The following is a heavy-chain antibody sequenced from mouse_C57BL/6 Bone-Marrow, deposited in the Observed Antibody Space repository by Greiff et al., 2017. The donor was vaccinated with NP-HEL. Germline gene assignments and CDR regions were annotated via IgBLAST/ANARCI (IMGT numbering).Heavy chain of an antibody. CDR2: IRNKANNHAT. D-gene: IGHD2-14*01. Sequence: EVKVEESGGGLVQPGGSMKLSCAASGFTFSDARLDWVRQSPEKGLEWVADIRNKANNHATYYAESVKGRFTISRDDSKNSVYLQMNSLRAEDTGIYYCTRTDYRGYWGQGTLVTVSA. CDR1: GFTFSDAR. V-gene: IGHV6-6*01. CDR3: TRTDYRGY. J-gene: IGHJ3*01.